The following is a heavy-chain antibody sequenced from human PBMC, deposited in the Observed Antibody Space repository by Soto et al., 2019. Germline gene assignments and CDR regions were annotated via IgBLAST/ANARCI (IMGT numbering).Heavy chain of an antibody. CDR1: GFTFSSYG. Sequence: QVQLVESGGGVVQPGRSLRLSCAASGFTFSSYGMHWVRQAPGKGLEWVAVIWYDGSNKYYADSVKGRFTISRDNSKNTXCLRMNSLRAEDTAVYYCAREGIVVRGVIHRCGMDVWGQGTTVTVSS. CDR3: AREGIVVRGVIHRCGMDV. CDR2: IWYDGSNK. J-gene: IGHJ6*02. D-gene: IGHD3-10*01. V-gene: IGHV3-33*01.